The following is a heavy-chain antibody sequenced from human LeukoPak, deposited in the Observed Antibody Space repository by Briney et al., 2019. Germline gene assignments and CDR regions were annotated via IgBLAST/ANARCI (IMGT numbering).Heavy chain of an antibody. J-gene: IGHJ3*02. CDR2: ITGSSNTI. Sequence: GGSLRLSCAASGFTFSTYSMNWVRQVPGKGLEWVSYITGSSNTISYADSVKGRFTMSRDNAKNSLYLQMNSLRDEDTAVYYCARDKDYAFDIWGQGTMITVFS. CDR3: ARDKDYAFDI. V-gene: IGHV3-48*02. CDR1: GFTFSTYS.